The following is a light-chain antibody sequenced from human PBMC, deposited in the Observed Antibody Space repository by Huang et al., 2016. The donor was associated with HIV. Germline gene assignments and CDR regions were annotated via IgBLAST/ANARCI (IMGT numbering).Light chain of an antibody. CDR2: STS. Sequence: IVLTQSPGTLSLSPGERATLSCRASQSASSSFLAWYQQKPGQAPRLLIQSTSSRVPGIPERFRGSGSGTAFTLTINRLESEDFAVYYCQHYGTSSWTFGQGTKIEVK. CDR3: QHYGTSSWT. J-gene: IGKJ1*01. CDR1: QSASSSF. V-gene: IGKV3-20*01.